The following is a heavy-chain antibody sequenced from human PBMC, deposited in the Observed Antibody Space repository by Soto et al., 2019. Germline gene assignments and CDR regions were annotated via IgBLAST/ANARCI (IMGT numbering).Heavy chain of an antibody. CDR2: IVSDGSAK. J-gene: IGHJ3*02. CDR3: ARDDAFGNENGFDI. CDR1: GFPFSTYG. Sequence: QVQLVESGGGVVQPGTSLRRSCAVSGFPFSTYGFHWVRQPPGKGLEWVAVIVSDGSAKYHADSVEGRFTISRDNSKDTLYLQMNSLRAEDTAVYYCARDDAFGNENGFDIWGQGTMVTVSS. D-gene: IGHD1-1*01. V-gene: IGHV3-33*01.